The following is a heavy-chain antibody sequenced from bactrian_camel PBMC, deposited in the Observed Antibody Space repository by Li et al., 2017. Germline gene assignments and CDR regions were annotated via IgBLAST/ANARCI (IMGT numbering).Heavy chain of an antibody. V-gene: IGHV3S65*01. CDR2: LWIGGATT. J-gene: IGHJ4*01. CDR1: AYTPANVR. Sequence: QLVESGGGSVQAGGSLRLSCAFDAYTPANVRMAWFRQAPGKDREGPAVLWIGGATTTYADSVKGRFIITRDKGKDLVYLQMNGLQPEDTGIYYCAADQLYGTCRDVLDFPARGQGTQVTVS. CDR3: AADQLYGTCRDVLDFPA. D-gene: IGHD6*01.